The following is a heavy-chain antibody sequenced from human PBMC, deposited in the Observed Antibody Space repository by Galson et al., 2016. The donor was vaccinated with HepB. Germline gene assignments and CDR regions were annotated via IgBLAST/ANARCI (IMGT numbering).Heavy chain of an antibody. CDR2: IIAIFGTA. J-gene: IGHJ4*02. CDR3: ARDDYFRLGY. CDR1: GGIFNSYG. V-gene: IGHV1-69*13. Sequence: SVKVSCKASGGIFNSYGITWVRQAPGQGLEWMGGIIAIFGTANYAQKFQGRVTITADESTSTVYMQLSSLRSEDTAVYYCARDDYFRLGYWGQGTLVTVSS. D-gene: IGHD3-16*01.